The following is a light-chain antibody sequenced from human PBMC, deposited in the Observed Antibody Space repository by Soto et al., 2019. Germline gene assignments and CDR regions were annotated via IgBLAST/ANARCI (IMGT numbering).Light chain of an antibody. CDR3: QQYGSSPPLT. CDR2: DAS. J-gene: IGKJ4*01. CDR1: QSVSSY. Sequence: EIVLTQSPATLSLSPGERATLSCRSSQSVSSYLAWYQQKPGQAPRLLIYDASNRATGIPARFSGSGSGTDFTLTISRLEPEDFVVYYCQQYGSSPPLTFGGGTKVDI. V-gene: IGKV3-20*01.